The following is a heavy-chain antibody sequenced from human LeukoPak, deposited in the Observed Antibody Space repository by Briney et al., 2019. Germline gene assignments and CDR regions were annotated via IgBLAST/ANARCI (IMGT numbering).Heavy chain of an antibody. J-gene: IGHJ4*02. V-gene: IGHV3-48*01. CDR2: ISSSSSTI. CDR3: ARGLHSRLYDSSVYYPY. CDR1: GVTLSSFS. D-gene: IGHD3-22*01. Sequence: GGSLRLSCAASGVTLSSFSMNWVRQAPGKGLEWVSYISSSSSTIYYADSVKGRFTVSRDNAKNSLYLQMNSLRAEDTAIYYCARGLHSRLYDSSVYYPYWGQGTLVTVSS.